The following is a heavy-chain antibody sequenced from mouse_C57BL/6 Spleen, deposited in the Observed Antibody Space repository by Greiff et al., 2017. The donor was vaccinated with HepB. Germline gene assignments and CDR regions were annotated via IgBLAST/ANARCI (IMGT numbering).Heavy chain of an antibody. CDR1: GYSFTGYY. D-gene: IGHD2-4*01. CDR2: INPSTGGT. J-gene: IGHJ3*01. CDR3: ARADYDAFFAY. V-gene: IGHV1-42*01. Sequence: VQLQQSGPELVKPGASVKISCKASGYSFTGYYMNWVKQSPEKSLEWIGEINPSTGGTTYNQKFKAKATLTVDKSSSTAYMQLKSLTSEDSAVYYCARADYDAFFAYWGQGTLVTVSA.